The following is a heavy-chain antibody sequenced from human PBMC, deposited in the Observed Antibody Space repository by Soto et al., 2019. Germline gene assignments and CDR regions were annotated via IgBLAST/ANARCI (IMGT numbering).Heavy chain of an antibody. D-gene: IGHD3-9*01. CDR1: GYTFTSYG. J-gene: IGHJ4*02. CDR2: ISAYNGNT. V-gene: IGHV1-18*01. Sequence: ASVKVSCKASGYTFTSYGISWVRQAPGQGLEWMGWISAYNGNTNYAQKLQGRVTMTTDTSTSTAYMELRSLRSDDTAVYYCARDVYDILTGYDGFDYWGQGTLVTVSS. CDR3: ARDVYDILTGYDGFDY.